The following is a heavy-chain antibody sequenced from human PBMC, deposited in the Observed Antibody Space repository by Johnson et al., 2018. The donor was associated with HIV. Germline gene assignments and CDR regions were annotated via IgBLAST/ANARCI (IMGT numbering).Heavy chain of an antibody. V-gene: IGHV3-23*04. CDR3: ARSMRGVFDV. Sequence: EVQLVESGGGVVQPGWSLRLSCAASGFTFSSYAMDWVRQTPGKGLAWVSAVSAGGDNTYYADSVEGRFTISRDNSKNTLYLQMNSLRAEDTAVYYCARSMRGVFDVWGQGTMVTVSS. CDR2: VSAGGDNT. J-gene: IGHJ3*01. D-gene: IGHD2-8*01. CDR1: GFTFSSYA.